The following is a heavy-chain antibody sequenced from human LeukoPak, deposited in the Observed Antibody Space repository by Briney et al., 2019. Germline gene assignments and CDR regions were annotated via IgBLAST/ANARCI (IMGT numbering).Heavy chain of an antibody. CDR3: ARVRSRGYYDLGY. D-gene: IGHD3-22*01. CDR2: INPNSGGT. J-gene: IGHJ4*02. V-gene: IGHV1-2*02. Sequence: GASVKVSCKASGYTFTGYYMHWVRQAPGQGLEWMGWINPNSGGTNYAQKFQGRVTMTRDTSISTAYMELSRLRSDDMAVYYCARVRSRGYYDLGYWGQGTLVTVSS. CDR1: GYTFTGYY.